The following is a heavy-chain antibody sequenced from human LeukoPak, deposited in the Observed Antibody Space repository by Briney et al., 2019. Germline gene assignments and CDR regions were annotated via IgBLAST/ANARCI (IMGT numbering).Heavy chain of an antibody. CDR3: VTAALYYYYYYMDV. CDR2: ISGSGGST. D-gene: IGHD6-6*01. V-gene: IGHV3-23*01. J-gene: IGHJ6*03. Sequence: GGSLRLSCAASGFTFSSYAMSWVRQAPGKGLEWVSAISGSGGSTYYADSVKGRFTISRDNSKNTLYLQMNRLRAEDTAVYYCVTAALYYYYYYMDVWGKGTTVTISS. CDR1: GFTFSSYA.